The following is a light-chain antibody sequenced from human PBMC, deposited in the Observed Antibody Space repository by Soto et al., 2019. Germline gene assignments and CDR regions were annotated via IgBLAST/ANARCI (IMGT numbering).Light chain of an antibody. CDR2: DVS. CDR3: SSYAGSNIVV. CDR1: SSDVGGYNY. J-gene: IGLJ2*01. Sequence: QSALTQPPSASGSPGQSVTISCTGSSSDVGGYNYVSWYQQHPGKAPKLMIYDVSKRPSGVPDRFSGSKSGNTASLTVSGLQAEHEADYYCSSYAGSNIVVFGGGTKVTGL. V-gene: IGLV2-8*01.